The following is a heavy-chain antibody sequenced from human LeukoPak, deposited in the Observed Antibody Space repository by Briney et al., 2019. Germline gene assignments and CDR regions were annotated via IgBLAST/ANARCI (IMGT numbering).Heavy chain of an antibody. CDR1: GYTFTSYY. V-gene: IGHV1-2*02. J-gene: IGHJ4*02. D-gene: IGHD6-19*01. Sequence: ASVQVSCKTSGYTFTSYYIHWLRQAPGQRFEWMGWSDPKSGATKYEHFQGRVTMTRDTSISTAYMELSRLTSDDTAVYYCARDSLESSGWYSDYFDYWGQGTLVTVSS. CDR3: ARDSLESSGWYSDYFDY. CDR2: SDPKSGAT.